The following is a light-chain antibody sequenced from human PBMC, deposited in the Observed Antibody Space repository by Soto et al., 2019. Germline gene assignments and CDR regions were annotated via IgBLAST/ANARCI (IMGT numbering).Light chain of an antibody. CDR3: QQYGSSRT. CDR2: DAS. J-gene: IGKJ1*01. V-gene: IGKV3-20*01. Sequence: EFVLTQSPGALSLSPGERATLSCRASHSVSSSYLTWYQQKPGQAPRLLIYDASSRATGIPDRFSGSGSGTDFTLTISRLEPEDFAVYYCQQYGSSRTFGQGTKVDIK. CDR1: HSVSSSY.